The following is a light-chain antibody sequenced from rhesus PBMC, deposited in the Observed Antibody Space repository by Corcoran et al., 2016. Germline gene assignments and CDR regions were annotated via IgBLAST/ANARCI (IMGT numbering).Light chain of an antibody. Sequence: EIVMTQSPATLSLSPGGRGTLSCRASQSVGSSLAWYQPKPGQAPRLLIYGASSRATGIPDRFSGSGSGTDFGLTISSLEPEDVAVYYCLQLSNWPRTFGQGTKVEIK. CDR2: GAS. V-gene: IGKV3-24*04. CDR3: LQLSNWPRT. J-gene: IGKJ1*01. CDR1: QSVGSS.